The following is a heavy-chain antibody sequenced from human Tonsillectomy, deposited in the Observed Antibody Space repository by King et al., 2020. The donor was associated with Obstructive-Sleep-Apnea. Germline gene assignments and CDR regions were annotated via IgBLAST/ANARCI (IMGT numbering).Heavy chain of an antibody. Sequence: QLVQSGAEVKKPGASVKVSCKASGYTFTGYYIHWVRQAPGQGLEWMGWINPNSGGTNYARKFQGRVTMTRETSISTAYMDLSRLRSDDTAVYYCARVKGSPNWIEYWGQGTLVTVSS. V-gene: IGHV1-2*02. CDR1: GYTFTGYY. CDR2: INPNSGGT. D-gene: IGHD3-3*01. J-gene: IGHJ4*02. CDR3: ARVKGSPNWIEY.